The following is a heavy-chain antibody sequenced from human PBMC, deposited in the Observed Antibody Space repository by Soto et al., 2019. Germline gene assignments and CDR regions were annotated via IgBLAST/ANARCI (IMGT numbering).Heavy chain of an antibody. CDR3: ARDFGTFYSDSSAYHYRGYFDY. CDR1: GDSISSSGYY. V-gene: IGHV4-39*02. CDR2: IYYSGYT. D-gene: IGHD3-22*01. Sequence: SETLSLTCSVSGDSISSSGYYGGWILQPPGKGLELIWTIYYSGYTYYNPSLKSRVTIAVDTSKNQFSLRLRSVTAADTAVYYCARDFGTFYSDSSAYHYRGYFDYWGQGTQVTVSS. J-gene: IGHJ4*02.